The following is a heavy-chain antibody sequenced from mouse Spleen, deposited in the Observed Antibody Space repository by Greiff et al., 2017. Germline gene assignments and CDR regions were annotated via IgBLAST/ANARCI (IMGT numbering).Heavy chain of an antibody. CDR3: ARGFYGNLNWDGAMDY. Sequence: QVQLQQSDAELVKPGASVKISCKVSGYTFTDHTIHWMKQRPEQGLEWIGYIYPRDGSTKYNEKFKGKATLTADKSSSTAYMQLNSLTSEDSAVYFCARGFYGNLNWDGAMDYWGQGTSVTVSS. CDR1: GYTFTDHT. V-gene: IGHV1-78*01. J-gene: IGHJ4*01. CDR2: IYPRDGST. D-gene: IGHD2-1*01.